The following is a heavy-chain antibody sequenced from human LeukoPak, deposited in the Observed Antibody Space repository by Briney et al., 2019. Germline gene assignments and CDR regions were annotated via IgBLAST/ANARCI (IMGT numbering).Heavy chain of an antibody. D-gene: IGHD6-19*01. J-gene: IGHJ4*02. CDR3: ARDNGRGSGWYY. CDR1: GGSFSGYY. V-gene: IGHV4-34*01. Sequence: SETLSLTCAVYGGSFSGYYWSWIRQPPGKGLEWIGEINHSGSTNYNPSLKSRVTISVDTSKNQFSLKLSSVTAADTAIYYCARDNGRGSGWYYWGQGTLVTVSS. CDR2: INHSGST.